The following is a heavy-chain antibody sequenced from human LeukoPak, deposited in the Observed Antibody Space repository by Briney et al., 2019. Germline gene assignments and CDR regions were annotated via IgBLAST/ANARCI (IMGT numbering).Heavy chain of an antibody. D-gene: IGHD6-13*01. Sequence: ASVKVSCKASGGTFSSYAISWVRQAPGQGLEWMGRIIPILGIANYAQKFQGRVTITADKSTSTAYMELSSLRSEDTAVYYCASEGELIAAAGTSLGRPHDAFDIWGQGTMATVSS. CDR3: ASEGELIAAAGTSLGRPHDAFDI. J-gene: IGHJ3*02. CDR1: GGTFSSYA. CDR2: IIPILGIA. V-gene: IGHV1-69*04.